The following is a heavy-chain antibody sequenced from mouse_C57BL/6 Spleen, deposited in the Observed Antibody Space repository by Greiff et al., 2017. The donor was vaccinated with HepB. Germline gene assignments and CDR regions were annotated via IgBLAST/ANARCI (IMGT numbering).Heavy chain of an antibody. J-gene: IGHJ3*01. Sequence: VQLQQPGAELVKPGASVKLSCKASGYTFTSYWMHWVKQRPGQGLEWIGMIHPNSGSTNYNEKFKSKATLTVDKSSSTAYMQLSSLTSEDSAVYYCAPQYISGYAWFAYWGQGTLVTVSA. D-gene: IGHD3-2*02. CDR3: APQYISGYAWFAY. CDR2: IHPNSGST. V-gene: IGHV1-64*01. CDR1: GYTFTSYW.